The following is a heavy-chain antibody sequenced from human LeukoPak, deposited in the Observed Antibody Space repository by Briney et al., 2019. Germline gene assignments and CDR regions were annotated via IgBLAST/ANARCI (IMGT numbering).Heavy chain of an antibody. CDR2: ISDSGSST. CDR1: GFTFSSYA. V-gene: IGHV3-23*01. CDR3: AKQLGYCSDGSCYFES. D-gene: IGHD2-15*01. J-gene: IGHJ4*02. Sequence: GGSLRVSCEASGFTFSSYAMSWVRQAPGKGLEWVSAISDSGSSTYDADSVKGRFTISRDNSKNTLYLQMHSLRAEDAAVYYCAKQLGYCSDGSCYFESWGQGTLVTVSS.